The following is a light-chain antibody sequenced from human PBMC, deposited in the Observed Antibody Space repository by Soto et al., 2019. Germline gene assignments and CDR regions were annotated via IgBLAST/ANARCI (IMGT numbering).Light chain of an antibody. V-gene: IGKV1-39*01. J-gene: IGKJ1*01. CDR1: QNIGVY. Sequence: DIQMTQSPSSLSASVGDRVTITCRASQNIGVYLNWYQKKPGKAPKLLIHAASSLYSGVPSTFSGSGSGTDFALTISSLQPEDFATYYCHQTAANPWTFAQGTKVEIK. CDR2: AAS. CDR3: HQTAANPWT.